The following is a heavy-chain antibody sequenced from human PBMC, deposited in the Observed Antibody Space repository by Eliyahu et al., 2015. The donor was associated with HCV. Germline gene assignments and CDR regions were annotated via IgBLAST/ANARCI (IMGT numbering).Heavy chain of an antibody. CDR2: ISNTGTT. CDR3: ARHSGPPAYYFDS. Sequence: QVQLQESGPGLVKPSETLSLTCTXXGGSISSSYWSWXRQPPXKGLEWIAYISNTGTTNYNPSLKTXVTISVDTSKNQFSLKLSSVTAADTAVYYCARHSGPPAYYFDSWGQGTLVTVSS. CDR1: GGSISSSY. V-gene: IGHV4-59*08. J-gene: IGHJ4*02.